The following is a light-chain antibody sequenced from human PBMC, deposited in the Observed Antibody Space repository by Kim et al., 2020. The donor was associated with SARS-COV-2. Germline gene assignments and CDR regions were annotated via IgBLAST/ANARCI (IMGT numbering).Light chain of an antibody. J-gene: IGLJ2*01. CDR1: SIGSKS. CDR2: YDS. V-gene: IGLV3-21*04. CDR3: QVWDSSDDHRVV. Sequence: PGTTASITCGGTSIGSKSVHWYQQKPGQAPVLVISYDSVRPSGIPERFSGSNSGNTATVTISRVEAGDEADYYCQVWDSSDDHRVVFGGGTQLTVL.